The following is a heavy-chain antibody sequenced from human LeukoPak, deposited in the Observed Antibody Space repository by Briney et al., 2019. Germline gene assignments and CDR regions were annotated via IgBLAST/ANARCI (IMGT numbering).Heavy chain of an antibody. J-gene: IGHJ4*02. V-gene: IGHV1-8*01. CDR1: GYTFTSYD. Sequence: ASVKVSCKASGYTFTSYDINWVRQAAGQGLEWMGWMNPNSGSTGYAQRFQGRVTMTRNTSISTAYMELSSLRSEDTAVYYCARGIFLTPDNDYWGQGTLVTVSS. CDR3: ARGIFLTPDNDY. D-gene: IGHD3-3*02. CDR2: MNPNSGST.